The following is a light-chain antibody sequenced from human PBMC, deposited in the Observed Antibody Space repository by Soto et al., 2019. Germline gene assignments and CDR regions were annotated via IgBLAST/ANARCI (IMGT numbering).Light chain of an antibody. V-gene: IGKV3-11*01. CDR3: QQRSNWPPEIT. J-gene: IGKJ5*01. CDR1: QSVSIY. CDR2: DAS. Sequence: EIVLTQSPATLSLFPGERATLSCRASQSVSIYLAWYQQKPGQAPRLLIYDASNRATGIPARFSGSGSGTDFTLTISSLKPEAFAFYYCQQRSNWPPEITFGQGTRLEIK.